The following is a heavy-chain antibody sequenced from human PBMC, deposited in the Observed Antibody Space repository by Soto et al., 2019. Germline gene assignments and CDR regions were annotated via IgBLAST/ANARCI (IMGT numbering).Heavy chain of an antibody. V-gene: IGHV3-21*01. Sequence: EVQLVESGGGLVKPGGSLRLSCAASGFTFSSYSMNWVRQAPGKGLEWVSSISSSSSYIYYADSVKGRFTISRDNAKNSLYLQMNSLRAEDMAVYYCARGYYDFWSGYDWFDPWGQGTLVTVSS. CDR3: ARGYYDFWSGYDWFDP. CDR1: GFTFSSYS. CDR2: ISSSSSYI. J-gene: IGHJ5*02. D-gene: IGHD3-3*01.